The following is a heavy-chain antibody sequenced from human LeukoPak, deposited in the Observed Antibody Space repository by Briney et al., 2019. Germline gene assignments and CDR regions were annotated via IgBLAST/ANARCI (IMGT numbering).Heavy chain of an antibody. J-gene: IGHJ4*02. D-gene: IGHD2-2*01. Sequence: GGSLRLSCGASGFTFDDYWMSWVRQAPGQGLEWVTNINQDGSEKYYLDSAKGRFTISRDNARNSLYLQVNSLRAEDTAVYYCARGGTSGYSSTRHFWGGNYYFDYWGQGSLVTVSS. CDR1: GFTFDDYW. CDR3: ARGGTSGYSSTRHFWGGNYYFDY. V-gene: IGHV3-7*01. CDR2: INQDGSEK.